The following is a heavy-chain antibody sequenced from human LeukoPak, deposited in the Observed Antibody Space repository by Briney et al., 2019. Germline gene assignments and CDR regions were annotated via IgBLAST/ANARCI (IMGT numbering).Heavy chain of an antibody. CDR1: SDSISRSSYY. V-gene: IGHV4-39*07. CDR2: IFYSGNT. D-gene: IGHD3-22*01. J-gene: IGHJ4*02. CDR3: ARDRYYDTSAYFYAKYYFDY. Sequence: SETLSLTCTVSSDSISRSSYYWAWIRQPPGKGLEWIGSIFYSGNTYYNPSLKSRVTISLDTSKNQLSLKLSSVTAADTAVYYCARDRYYDTSAYFYAKYYFDYWGQGTLVTVSS.